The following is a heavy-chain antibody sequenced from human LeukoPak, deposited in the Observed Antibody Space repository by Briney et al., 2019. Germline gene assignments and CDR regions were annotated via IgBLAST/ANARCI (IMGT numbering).Heavy chain of an antibody. V-gene: IGHV4-34*01. CDR1: GGSFSGYY. J-gene: IGHJ5*02. CDR2: INHSGST. Sequence: PSETLSLTCAVYGGSFSGYYWSWIRQPPGKGLEWIGEINHSGSTNYNPSLKSRVTISVDTSKNQFSLKLSSVTAADTAVYYCARCYLYQLPSGTTADWFDPWGQGTLVTVSS. D-gene: IGHD2-2*01. CDR3: ARCYLYQLPSGTTADWFDP.